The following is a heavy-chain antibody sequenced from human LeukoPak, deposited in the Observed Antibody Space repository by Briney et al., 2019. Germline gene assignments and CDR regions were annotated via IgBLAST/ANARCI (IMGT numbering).Heavy chain of an antibody. V-gene: IGHV3-23*01. CDR1: GFTFSGFA. Sequence: GGSLRLSCAASGFTFSGFAMSWVRRTPGKGLGWVSGISGSGDNTLYADSVKGRFTISRDNSKNTLYLEMNSLRAEDTAIYYCAKMKGHPLPKYYMDVWGQGTTVTVSS. CDR2: ISGSGDNT. D-gene: IGHD1-26*01. CDR3: AKMKGHPLPKYYMDV. J-gene: IGHJ6*01.